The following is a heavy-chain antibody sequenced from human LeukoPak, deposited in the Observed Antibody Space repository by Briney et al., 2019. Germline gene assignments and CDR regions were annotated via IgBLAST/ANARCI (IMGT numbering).Heavy chain of an antibody. Sequence: PSETLSLTCTVSGGSISSYYWSWIRQPAGMGLEWIGRIYTSGSTNYNPSLKSRVTMSVDTSKNQFSLKLSSVTAADTAVYYCARDSETLWFGELLNNWFDPWGQGTLVTVSS. CDR2: IYTSGST. CDR1: GGSISSYY. CDR3: ARDSETLWFGELLNNWFDP. D-gene: IGHD3-10*01. J-gene: IGHJ5*02. V-gene: IGHV4-4*07.